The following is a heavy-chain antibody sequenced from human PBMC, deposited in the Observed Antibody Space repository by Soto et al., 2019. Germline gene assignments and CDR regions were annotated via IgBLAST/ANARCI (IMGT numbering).Heavy chain of an antibody. CDR1: GFTFSGHA. Sequence: GGSLILSCAASGFTFSGHAMSLVRQAPGKGLEWVSAILSGGSTYYADSGKGRFTISRDNSKNTLSLQMNSLRAEDTAVYYCATEAHPQFEYSGQGNLVTVYS. CDR2: ILSGGST. V-gene: IGHV3-23*01. J-gene: IGHJ4*02. CDR3: ATEAHPQFEY.